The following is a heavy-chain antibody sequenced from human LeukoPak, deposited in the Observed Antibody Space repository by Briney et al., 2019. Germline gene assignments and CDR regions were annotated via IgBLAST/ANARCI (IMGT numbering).Heavy chain of an antibody. V-gene: IGHV3-15*01. D-gene: IGHD3-3*01. CDR3: TTLIDFWSGPDY. J-gene: IGHJ4*02. Sequence: GGSLRLSCAASGFTFNNAWMNWVRQAPGKGLEWVGRVKKKSDGGTTDYAAPVKGRFTISRDDSKDTLYLQMNSLKSEDTAVYYCTTLIDFWSGPDYWGQGTLVTVSS. CDR1: GFTFNNAW. CDR2: VKKKSDGGTT.